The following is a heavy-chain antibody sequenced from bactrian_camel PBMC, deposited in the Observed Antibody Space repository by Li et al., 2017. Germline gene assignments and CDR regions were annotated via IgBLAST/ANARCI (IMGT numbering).Heavy chain of an antibody. Sequence: VQLVESGGGSVQAGGSLILSCAFSGSTYSRRCMAWFRQAPGKGREAVAAADADRRTIYGDFVEGRFSIDRDNARNILYPRMHDLKSEDTAMYYCAADPRFSYCTANYFTDTRDFNYWGQGTQVTVS. CDR1: GSTYSRRC. CDR3: AADPRFSYCTANYFTDTRDFNY. V-gene: IGHV3S53*01. CDR2: ADADRRT. J-gene: IGHJ4*01. D-gene: IGHD6*01.